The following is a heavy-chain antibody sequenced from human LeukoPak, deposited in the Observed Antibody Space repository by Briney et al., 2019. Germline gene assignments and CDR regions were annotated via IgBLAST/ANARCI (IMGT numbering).Heavy chain of an antibody. J-gene: IGHJ6*03. Sequence: SETLSLTCTVSGGSISSYYWSWIRQPPWKGLEWIGYIYYSGSTNYNPSLKSRVTISVDTSKNQFSLKLSSVTAADTAVYYCARAGHYYYYMDVWGKGTTVTVSS. CDR2: IYYSGST. CDR3: ARAGHYYYYMDV. CDR1: GGSISSYY. V-gene: IGHV4-59*01.